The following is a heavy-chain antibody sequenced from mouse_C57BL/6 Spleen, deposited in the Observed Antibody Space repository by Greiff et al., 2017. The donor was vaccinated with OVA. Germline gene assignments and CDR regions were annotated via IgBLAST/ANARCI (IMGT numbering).Heavy chain of an antibody. Sequence: QVQLQQPGAELVKPGASVKLSCKASGYTFTSYWMQWVKQRPGQGLEWIGEIDPSDSYTNYNQKFKGKATLAVDTSSSTAYMQLSSLTSEDSAVYYCARTGNGVVTLDYWGQGTTLTVSS. CDR1: GYTFTSYW. D-gene: IGHD2-5*01. V-gene: IGHV1-50*01. CDR3: ARTGNGVVTLDY. CDR2: IDPSDSYT. J-gene: IGHJ2*01.